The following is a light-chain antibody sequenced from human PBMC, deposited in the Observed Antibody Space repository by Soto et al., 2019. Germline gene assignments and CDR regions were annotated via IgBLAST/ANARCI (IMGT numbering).Light chain of an antibody. CDR1: QSVNNR. J-gene: IGKJ5*01. Sequence: GLTQSPYTLSLPPGERPTLSCRASQSVNNRLAWYQQKPGQAPRLLISGASNRATGIPDRFSGSGSATDFSLIISSLEPEDFALYFCQQYGTSPMTFGQGTRLEIK. CDR2: GAS. CDR3: QQYGTSPMT. V-gene: IGKV3-20*01.